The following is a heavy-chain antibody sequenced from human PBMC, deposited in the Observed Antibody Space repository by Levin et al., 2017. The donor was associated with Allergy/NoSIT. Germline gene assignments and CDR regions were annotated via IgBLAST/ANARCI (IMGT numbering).Heavy chain of an antibody. J-gene: IGHJ6*02. CDR2: TYYRSKWYT. V-gene: IGHV6-1*01. CDR3: AREVNAGKDV. CDR1: GDSVSSNSAA. D-gene: IGHD4-11*01. Sequence: PSETLSLTCAISGDSVSSNSAAWNWIRQSPSRGFEWLVRTYYRSKWYTEYAVSMRSRITINPDTAKNQFSLQLSSVTPEDTAVYYCAREVNAGKDVWGQGTTVTV.